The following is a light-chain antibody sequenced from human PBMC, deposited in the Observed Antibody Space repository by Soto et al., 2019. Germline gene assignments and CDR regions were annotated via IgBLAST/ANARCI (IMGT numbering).Light chain of an antibody. J-gene: IGKJ2*01. CDR3: QQSYSTPYT. Sequence: DIPMTQSPSSLSSSVGDRVTITCRASQSISSYLNWYQQKPGKAPKLLIYAASSLQSGVPSMFSVSGSGTDFTRTISRLQPEDFATYYWQQSYSTPYTFGQGTKLEIK. V-gene: IGKV1-39*01. CDR1: QSISSY. CDR2: AAS.